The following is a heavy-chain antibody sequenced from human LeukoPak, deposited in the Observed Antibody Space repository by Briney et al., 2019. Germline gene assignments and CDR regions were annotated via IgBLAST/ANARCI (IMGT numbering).Heavy chain of an antibody. CDR2: ISAYNGNT. CDR1: GYTFTSYG. D-gene: IGHD2-2*01. Sequence: RASVKVSCKASGYTFTSYGISWVRQAPGQGLEWMGWISAYNGNTNYAQKLQGRVTMTTDTSTSTAYMELRSLRSDDTAVYYCASDLLVVVVPAANWFDPWGQGTLVTVSS. CDR3: ASDLLVVVVPAANWFDP. J-gene: IGHJ5*02. V-gene: IGHV1-18*01.